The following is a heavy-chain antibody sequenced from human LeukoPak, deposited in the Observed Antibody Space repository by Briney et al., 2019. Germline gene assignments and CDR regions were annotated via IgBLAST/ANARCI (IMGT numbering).Heavy chain of an antibody. CDR2: IRSSGLYT. V-gene: IGHV3-21*01. CDR3: ARASSIDY. D-gene: IGHD3-10*01. CDR1: GFTFSDFI. Sequence: GGSLRLSCAASGFTFSDFIMHWVRQAPGKGLEWVSSIRSSGLYTYYAGSVKGRFTISRDNARNSLYLQMNSLTAEDTAVYYCARASSIDYWGQGTLVTVSS. J-gene: IGHJ4*02.